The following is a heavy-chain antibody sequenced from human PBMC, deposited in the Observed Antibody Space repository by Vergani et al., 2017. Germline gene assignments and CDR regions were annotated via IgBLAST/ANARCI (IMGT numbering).Heavy chain of an antibody. J-gene: IGHJ6*02. Sequence: QVQLQESGPGLVKPSQTLSLTCTVSGGSISSGSYYWSWIRQPAGKGLEWIGRIYTSGSTNYNPSLKSRVTISVDTSKNQFSLKLSAVTAADTAVYYCAREGIAAAGMIYGMDVWGQGTTVTVSS. D-gene: IGHD6-13*01. CDR2: IYTSGST. CDR1: GGSISSGSYY. V-gene: IGHV4-61*02. CDR3: AREGIAAAGMIYGMDV.